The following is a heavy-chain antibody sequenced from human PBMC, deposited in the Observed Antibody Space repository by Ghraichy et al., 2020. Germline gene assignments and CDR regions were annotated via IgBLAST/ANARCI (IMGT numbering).Heavy chain of an antibody. CDR3: ARGYYYDSSGYSPFDY. CDR2: IYWDDDK. CDR1: GFSLSTSGVG. D-gene: IGHD3-22*01. V-gene: IGHV2-5*02. J-gene: IGHJ4*02. Sequence: SGPTLVKPTQTLTLTCTFSGFSLSTSGVGVGWIRQPPGKALEWLALIYWDDDKRYSPSLKSRLTITKDTSKNQVVLTMTNMDPVDTATYYCARGYYYDSSGYSPFDYWGQGTLVTVSS.